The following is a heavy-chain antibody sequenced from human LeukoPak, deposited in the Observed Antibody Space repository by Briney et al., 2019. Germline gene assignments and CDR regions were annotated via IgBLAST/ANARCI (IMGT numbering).Heavy chain of an antibody. CDR1: GFTFSVYA. J-gene: IGHJ3*02. Sequence: PGGSLRLSCAASGFTFSVYALHWVRQAPGKGLEVVAVISYDGRNQYYADAVKGRFTISRDNSKNTLYLQMNSLRAEDTAVYYCAPAIFGVAPRAFDIWGQGTMVTVSS. CDR2: ISYDGRNQ. V-gene: IGHV3-30*04. CDR3: APAIFGVAPRAFDI. D-gene: IGHD3-3*01.